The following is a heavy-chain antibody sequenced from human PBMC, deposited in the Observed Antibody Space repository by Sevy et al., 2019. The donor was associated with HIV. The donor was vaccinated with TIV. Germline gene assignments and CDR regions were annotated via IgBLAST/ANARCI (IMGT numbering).Heavy chain of an antibody. V-gene: IGHV3-53*01. CDR1: GFNVNDIY. D-gene: IGHD3-16*01. Sequence: GGSLRLSCAASGFNVNDIYIHWVRQAPGKGLEWVSVMYSGGGTYYADSVKGRFTISRDDSKNTLYLQMSSLRVEDAAVYYCARDWGVGNYRAMDVWGPGTTVTVSS. J-gene: IGHJ6*02. CDR3: ARDWGVGNYRAMDV. CDR2: MYSGGGT.